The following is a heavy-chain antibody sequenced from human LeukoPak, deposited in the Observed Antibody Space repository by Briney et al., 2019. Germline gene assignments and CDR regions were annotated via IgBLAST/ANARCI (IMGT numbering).Heavy chain of an antibody. D-gene: IGHD2-2*01. CDR3: ARANFLYCSSTTCLFDY. J-gene: IGHJ4*02. CDR2: TNPNSGDT. CDR1: GYTFTDYY. V-gene: IGHV1-2*02. Sequence: GASVKVSCKASGYTFTDYYLHWVRQAPGQGFEWMGWTNPNSGDTNYAQKFQGRVTMTRDTSISTAHMEMSRLRSDDTAVYYCARANFLYCSSTTCLFDYWGQGTLVTVSS.